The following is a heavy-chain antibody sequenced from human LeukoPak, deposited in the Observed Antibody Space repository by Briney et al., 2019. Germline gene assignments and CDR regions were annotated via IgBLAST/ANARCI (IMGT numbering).Heavy chain of an antibody. Sequence: GGSLRLSCAASGVAFSDVWMTWVRQAPGKGLEWVGRIKSKADGGTTDYAAPVKGRFSISGDDSKNTVYLQMDSLEAEDTAVYYCAAFSKGFWGQGTLVTVSS. CDR2: IKSKADGGTT. CDR1: GVAFSDVW. V-gene: IGHV3-15*01. CDR3: AAFSKGF. J-gene: IGHJ4*02.